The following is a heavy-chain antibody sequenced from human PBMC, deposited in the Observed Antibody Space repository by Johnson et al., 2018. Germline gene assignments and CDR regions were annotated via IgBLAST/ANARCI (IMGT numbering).Heavy chain of an antibody. J-gene: IGHJ6*03. CDR1: GFTFSNYA. D-gene: IGHD6-6*01. Sequence: EVQLVESGGGLVQXGGSLRLXCAASGFTFSNYAMHWVRQAPGKGLEYVSAISTNGGSTYYANSVKGRFTMSRDNSKNTLYLQMGSLRVEDMAVYYCARGGYSSSFSYYYYYMDVWGKGTTVTVSS. CDR2: ISTNGGST. V-gene: IGHV3-64*01. CDR3: ARGGYSSSFSYYYYYMDV.